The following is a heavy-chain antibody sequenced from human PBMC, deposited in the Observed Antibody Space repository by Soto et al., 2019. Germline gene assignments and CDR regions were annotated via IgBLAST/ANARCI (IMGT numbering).Heavy chain of an antibody. CDR2: ISGSGGST. V-gene: IGHV3-23*01. D-gene: IGHD2-15*01. Sequence: GGSLRLSCAASGFTFSSYAMSWVRQAPGKGLEWVSAISGSGGSTYYADSVKGRFTISRDNSKNTLYLQMNSLRAEDTAVYYCAKDLYILDLVNWFDPWGQGTLVTVSS. J-gene: IGHJ5*02. CDR1: GFTFSSYA. CDR3: AKDLYILDLVNWFDP.